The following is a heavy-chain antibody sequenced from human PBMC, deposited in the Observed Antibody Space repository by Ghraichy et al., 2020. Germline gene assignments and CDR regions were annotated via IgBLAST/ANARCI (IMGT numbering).Heavy chain of an antibody. Sequence: GESLNISCAASGFTFSSYSMNWVRQAPGKGLEWVSYISSSSSTIYYADSVKGRFTISRDNAKNSLYLQMNSLRDEETAVYYCARGSGLEWLLYKDWFDPWGQGTLVTVSS. V-gene: IGHV3-48*02. D-gene: IGHD3-3*01. CDR2: ISSSSSTI. J-gene: IGHJ5*02. CDR3: ARGSGLEWLLYKDWFDP. CDR1: GFTFSSYS.